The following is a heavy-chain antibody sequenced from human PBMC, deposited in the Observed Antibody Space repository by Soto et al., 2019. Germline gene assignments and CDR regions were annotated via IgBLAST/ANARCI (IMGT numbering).Heavy chain of an antibody. Sequence: LSLTCTVSGGSVTNSSYYWGWIRQSPGKGLEWIGSIYYSGSTYYNPSLKSRVTISVDTSKNQFSLKLSSVTAADTAVYYCARKSSGWFLGMDVWGQGTTVTVSS. D-gene: IGHD6-19*01. CDR2: IYYSGST. CDR3: ARKSSGWFLGMDV. V-gene: IGHV4-39*01. J-gene: IGHJ6*02. CDR1: GGSVTNSSYY.